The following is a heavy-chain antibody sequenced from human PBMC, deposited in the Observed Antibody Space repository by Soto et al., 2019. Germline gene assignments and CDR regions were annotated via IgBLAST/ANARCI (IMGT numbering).Heavy chain of an antibody. D-gene: IGHD3-22*01. CDR3: AREDDSSGYRFDY. J-gene: IGHJ4*02. Sequence: GGSLRLSCAASGFTFSSYGMHWVRQAPGMGLEWVTIISYDGSDKYYADSVKGRFTISRDNAKNSLYLQMNSLRAEDTAVYYCAREDDSSGYRFDYWGQGTLVTVSS. CDR1: GFTFSSYG. CDR2: ISYDGSDK. V-gene: IGHV3-30*03.